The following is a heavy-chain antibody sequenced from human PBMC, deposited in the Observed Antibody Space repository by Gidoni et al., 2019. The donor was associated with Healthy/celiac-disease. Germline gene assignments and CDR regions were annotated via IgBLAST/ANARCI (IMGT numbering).Heavy chain of an antibody. J-gene: IGHJ4*02. CDR2: IWYDGSNK. V-gene: IGHV3-33*01. Sequence: QVQLVESGGGVVQPGRSMRLSCAASGFTFSSYGMHWVRQAPGKGLAWVAVIWYDGSNKYYADSVKGRFTISRDNSKNTLYLQMNSLRAEDTAVYYCARDLAAAGYFDYWGQGTLVTVSS. D-gene: IGHD6-13*01. CDR3: ARDLAAAGYFDY. CDR1: GFTFSSYG.